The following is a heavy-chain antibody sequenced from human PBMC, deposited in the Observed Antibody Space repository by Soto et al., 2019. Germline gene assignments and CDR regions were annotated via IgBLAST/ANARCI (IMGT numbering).Heavy chain of an antibody. J-gene: IGHJ4*02. CDR1: GYTFTSYG. CDR3: ARVRYYDYVWGSYRSRYYFDY. V-gene: IGHV1-18*01. Sequence: ASVKVSCTDSGYTFTSYGISWVRQAPGQGLEWMGWISAYNGNTNYAQKLQGRVTMTTDTSTSTAYMELRSLRSDDTAVYYCARVRYYDYVWGSYRSRYYFDYWGQGTLVTVSS. D-gene: IGHD3-16*02. CDR2: ISAYNGNT.